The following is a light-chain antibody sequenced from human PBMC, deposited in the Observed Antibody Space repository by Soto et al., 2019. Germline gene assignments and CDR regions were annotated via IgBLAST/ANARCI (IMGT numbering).Light chain of an antibody. Sequence: VLTQTPLSSRVILGQPASISCRSSQSLVHSDGTTYLSWLHQRPGQALRLLIYQISKRMSGVPDRFSGSGAGTDFTLNISGVEAEDVGVYYCMQATHFPPITFGQGTRLDI. V-gene: IGKV2-24*01. CDR2: QIS. J-gene: IGKJ5*01. CDR3: MQATHFPPIT. CDR1: QSLVHSDGTTY.